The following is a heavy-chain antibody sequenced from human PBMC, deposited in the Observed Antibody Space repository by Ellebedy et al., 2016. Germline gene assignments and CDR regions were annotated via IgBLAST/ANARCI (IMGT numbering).Heavy chain of an antibody. J-gene: IGHJ4*02. CDR1: GFTFDDYA. Sequence: GGSLRLXCAASGFTFDDYAMHWVRQAPGKGLEWVSGISWNSGSIGYADSVKGRFTISRDNAKNSLYLQMNSLRAEDTALYYCAKDKYGGNSFYFDYWGQGTLVTVSS. CDR2: ISWNSGSI. V-gene: IGHV3-9*01. CDR3: AKDKYGGNSFYFDY. D-gene: IGHD4-23*01.